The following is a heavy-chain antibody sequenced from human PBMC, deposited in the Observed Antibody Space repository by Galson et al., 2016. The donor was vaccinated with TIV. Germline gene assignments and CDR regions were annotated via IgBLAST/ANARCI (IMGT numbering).Heavy chain of an antibody. V-gene: IGHV3-66*03. J-gene: IGHJ6*02. CDR2: FSNSDYT. CDR1: GFSVSDNY. CDR3: ARERRQCGDQCYLSYYFGMDV. Sequence: ASGFSVSDNYINWVRQAPGKGLEWVSIFSNSDYTNYADSVKGRFTISRDSSKNTVYLHMSRLRDGDTAVYYCARERRQCGDQCYLSYYFGMDVLGQRTTVNGSS. D-gene: IGHD2-21*02.